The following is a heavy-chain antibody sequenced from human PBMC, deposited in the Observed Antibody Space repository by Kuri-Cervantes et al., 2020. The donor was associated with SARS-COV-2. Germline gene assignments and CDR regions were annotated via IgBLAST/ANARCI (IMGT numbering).Heavy chain of an antibody. J-gene: IGHJ4*02. CDR2: ISSSSSYI. CDR1: GFTFSSYS. D-gene: IGHD6-6*01. CDR3: ARGSSSTYFDY. V-gene: IGHV3-21*01. Sequence: GESLKISCAASGFTFSSYSMNWVRQAPGKGLEWVSSISSSSSYIYYADSLKGRFTISRDNAKNSLHLQMNSLRAEDTAVYYCARGSSSTYFDYWGQGTLVTVSS.